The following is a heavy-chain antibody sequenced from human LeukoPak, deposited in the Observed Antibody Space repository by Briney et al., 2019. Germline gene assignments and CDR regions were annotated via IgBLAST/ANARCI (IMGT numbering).Heavy chain of an antibody. D-gene: IGHD3-10*01. J-gene: IGHJ3*02. Sequence: GESLKISCQGSGYSFTSYWIGWVRHMPGKGLEWMGIIYPGDSDTRYSPSFQGQVTISADKSISTAYLQWSSLKASDSAMYYCATNTMFRGIHAFDIWGQGTMVTVSS. CDR1: GYSFTSYW. CDR2: IYPGDSDT. V-gene: IGHV5-51*01. CDR3: ATNTMFRGIHAFDI.